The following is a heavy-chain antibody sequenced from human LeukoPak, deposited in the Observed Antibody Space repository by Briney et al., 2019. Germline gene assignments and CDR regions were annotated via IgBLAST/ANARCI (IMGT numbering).Heavy chain of an antibody. Sequence: GGSLRLSCAASGFTFSSYEMNWVRQAPGEGLEWVSYISSSGSTIYYADSVKGRFTISRDNAKNSLYLQMNSLRAEDTAVYYCARDSVYDYVWGSYRQPVYCFDYWGQGTLVTVSS. CDR1: GFTFSSYE. CDR2: ISSSGSTI. V-gene: IGHV3-48*03. J-gene: IGHJ4*02. CDR3: ARDSVYDYVWGSYRQPVYCFDY. D-gene: IGHD3-16*02.